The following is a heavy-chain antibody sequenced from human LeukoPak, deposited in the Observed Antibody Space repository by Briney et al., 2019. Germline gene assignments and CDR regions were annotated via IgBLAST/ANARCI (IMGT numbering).Heavy chain of an antibody. J-gene: IGHJ4*02. V-gene: IGHV3-21*04. Sequence: PGGSLRLSCTASGFTFSSYSMNWVRQAPGEGLEWVSSISRSSSYIYYADSVKGRFTISRDNAKNSLYLQMNSLRAEDTAVYYCAKDAPANIVVVPAANSWGQGTLVTVSS. D-gene: IGHD2-2*01. CDR1: GFTFSSYS. CDR3: AKDAPANIVVVPAANS. CDR2: ISRSSSYI.